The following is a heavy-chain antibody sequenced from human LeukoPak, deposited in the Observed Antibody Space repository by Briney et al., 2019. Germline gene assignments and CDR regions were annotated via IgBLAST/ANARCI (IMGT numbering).Heavy chain of an antibody. CDR2: FSGRGGGT. CDR1: GFTFSSYA. CDR3: ARGISSPDY. Sequence: SGGSLRLSCAASGFTFSSYAMSWVRQAPGKGLEWLSAFSGRGGGTYYADSVKGRFTISRDDSKNTLYLQMNSLRAEDTALYYCARGISSPDYWGQGTLVTVSS. V-gene: IGHV3-23*01. D-gene: IGHD6-13*01. J-gene: IGHJ4*02.